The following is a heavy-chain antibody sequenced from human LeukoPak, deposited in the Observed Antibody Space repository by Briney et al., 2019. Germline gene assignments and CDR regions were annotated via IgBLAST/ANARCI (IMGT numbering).Heavy chain of an antibody. D-gene: IGHD3-10*01. CDR2: ISYDGSTN. CDR3: ARVDGSGNTIDY. J-gene: IGHJ4*02. CDR1: GFTFSSYA. V-gene: IGHV3-30*04. Sequence: PGGSLRLSCAASGFTFSSYALHWVRQAPGKGLEWVAVISYDGSTNYYADSVKGRFTISRDNSKNTLYLQMNSLRAEDTAVYYCARVDGSGNTIDYWGQGTLVTVSS.